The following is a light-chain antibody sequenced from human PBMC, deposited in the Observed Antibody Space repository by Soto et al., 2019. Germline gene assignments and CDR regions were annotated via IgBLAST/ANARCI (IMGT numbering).Light chain of an antibody. CDR3: MQALQSPWT. CDR2: LGS. Sequence: DIVMTQSPLSLPVTPGEPASISCRSSQSLLNSKGYNVLSWYLQKPGQSPQLLIYLGSNRASGVPDRFSGSGSGTDFTLKISRVEAEDAGVYYCMQALQSPWTFGQGTKVEIE. CDR1: QSLLNSKGYNV. V-gene: IGKV2-28*01. J-gene: IGKJ1*01.